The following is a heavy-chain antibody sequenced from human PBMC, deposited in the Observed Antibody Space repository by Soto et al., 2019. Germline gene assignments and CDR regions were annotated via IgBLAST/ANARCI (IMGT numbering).Heavy chain of an antibody. D-gene: IGHD3-3*02. J-gene: IGHJ3*02. Sequence: PGGSLRLSCAVSGFPFSFYGFHWVRQSPGKGLEWLGVIVSDGSAIYHADSLEGRSFISRDNSKDILYLQMNSLRVEDTAVYYCARDDAFDNENGFDMWGQGTMVTVSS. CDR2: IVSDGSAI. V-gene: IGHV3-33*01. CDR1: GFPFSFYG. CDR3: ARDDAFDNENGFDM.